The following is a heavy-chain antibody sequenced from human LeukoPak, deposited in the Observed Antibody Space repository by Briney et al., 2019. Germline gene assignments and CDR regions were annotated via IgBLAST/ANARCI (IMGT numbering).Heavy chain of an antibody. CDR2: IRYDGSNK. J-gene: IGHJ4*02. CDR3: AKDQAYYDFWSGLDH. D-gene: IGHD3-3*01. CDR1: GFTFSSYG. Sequence: GGSLRLSCAASGFTFSSYGMHWVRQAPGKGLEWVAFIRYDGSNKYYADSVKGRFTISRDNSKNTLYLQMNSLRAEDTAVYYCAKDQAYYDFWSGLDHWGQGTLVTVSS. V-gene: IGHV3-30*02.